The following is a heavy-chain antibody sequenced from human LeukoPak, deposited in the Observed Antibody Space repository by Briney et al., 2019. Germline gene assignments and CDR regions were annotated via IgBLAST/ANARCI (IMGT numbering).Heavy chain of an antibody. J-gene: IGHJ4*02. CDR2: ISGSGGST. V-gene: IGHV3-23*01. Sequence: GGSLRLSCAASGFTFSSYAMSWVRQAPGMGLEWVSAISGSGGSTYYADSVKGRFTISRDNSKNTLYLQMNSLRAEDTAVYYCAKVVYYYDSSGYYYVSWGQGTLVTVSS. CDR3: AKVVYYYDSSGYYYVS. CDR1: GFTFSSYA. D-gene: IGHD3-22*01.